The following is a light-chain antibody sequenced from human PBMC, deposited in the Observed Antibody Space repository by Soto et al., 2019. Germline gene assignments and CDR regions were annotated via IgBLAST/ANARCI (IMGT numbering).Light chain of an antibody. CDR3: HQYKTYST. CDR2: DAS. V-gene: IGKV1-5*01. J-gene: IGKJ1*01. Sequence: DSQLTQSPSTLSASVGDRVTITCRASQSLNNRLAWYQQKPGKAPKLLIYDASTLESGVSSRFSGTGSETECTLTITDLQADDLATYFCHQYKTYSTFGQGTKVDIK. CDR1: QSLNNR.